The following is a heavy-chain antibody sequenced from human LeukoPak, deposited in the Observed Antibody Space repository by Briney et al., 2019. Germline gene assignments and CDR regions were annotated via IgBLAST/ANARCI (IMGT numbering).Heavy chain of an antibody. D-gene: IGHD6-19*01. CDR1: GYTSTNYG. CDR2: ISINRGNT. V-gene: IGHV1-18*01. Sequence: GASVTVSCKASGYTSTNYGISWVRQAPGQGLEWMGWISINRGNTNYAQKFQGRVSMTTDTSTSTAYMELRGLRSDDTAMYYCARDVGITVADSFDPWGQGTLVTVSS. J-gene: IGHJ5*02. CDR3: ARDVGITVADSFDP.